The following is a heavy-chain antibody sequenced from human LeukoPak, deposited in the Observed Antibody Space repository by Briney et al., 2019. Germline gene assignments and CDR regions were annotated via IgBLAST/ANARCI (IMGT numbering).Heavy chain of an antibody. CDR3: STFGY. CDR1: GFTFSSYG. CDR2: ISWDGSNK. Sequence: RPGGSLRLSCAASGFTFSSYGIHWVRQAPGKGLEWVAVISWDGSNKYYADSVKGRFTVSRDNPKNTLYLQMNSLRPEDTAVYYCSTFGYWGQGALVTVSS. J-gene: IGHJ4*02. V-gene: IGHV3-30*03.